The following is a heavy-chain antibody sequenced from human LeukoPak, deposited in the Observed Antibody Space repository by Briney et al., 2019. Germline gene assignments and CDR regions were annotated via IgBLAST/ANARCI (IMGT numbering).Heavy chain of an antibody. CDR3: ARTVVTLRDYYYYGMDV. D-gene: IGHD4-23*01. Sequence: SVTVSCKASGGTFSSYAISWVRQAPGQGLEWMGGIIPIFGTANYAQKFQGRVTITADESTSTAYMELSSLRSEDTAVYYCARTVVTLRDYYYYGMDVWGQGTTVTVSS. CDR1: GGTFSSYA. V-gene: IGHV1-69*01. J-gene: IGHJ6*02. CDR2: IIPIFGTA.